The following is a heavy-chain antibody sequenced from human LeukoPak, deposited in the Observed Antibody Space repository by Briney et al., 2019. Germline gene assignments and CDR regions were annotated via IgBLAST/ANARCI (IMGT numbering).Heavy chain of an antibody. J-gene: IGHJ4*02. CDR1: GFTFSSYG. CDR3: AKGLDDYGDYVLDY. CDR2: IWYDGSNK. V-gene: IGHV3-33*06. Sequence: PGRSLRLSCAASGFTFSSYGMHWVRQAPGKGLEWVAVIWYDGSNKYYADSVKGRLTISRDNSKNTLYLQMNSLRAEDTAVYYCAKGLDDYGDYVLDYWGQGTLVTVSS. D-gene: IGHD4-17*01.